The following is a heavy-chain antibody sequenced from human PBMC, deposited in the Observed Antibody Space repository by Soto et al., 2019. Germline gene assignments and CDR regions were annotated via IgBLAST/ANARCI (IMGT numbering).Heavy chain of an antibody. Sequence: PWGSLILGCAASGFTVCDYYMSWIRQAPGRGLEWVSYISSSSSYTNYADAVKGRFTISRDNAKNSRYLRMNSLRAEDTAVYYCARVLAARRESFFDYWGQGTLVTVTA. CDR2: ISSSSSYT. J-gene: IGHJ4*02. CDR1: GFTVCDYY. D-gene: IGHD6-6*01. V-gene: IGHV3-11*06. CDR3: ARVLAARRESFFDY.